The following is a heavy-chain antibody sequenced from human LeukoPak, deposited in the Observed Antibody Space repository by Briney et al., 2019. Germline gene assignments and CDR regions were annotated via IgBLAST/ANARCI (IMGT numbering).Heavy chain of an antibody. J-gene: IGHJ4*02. CDR1: GASISGSSYY. D-gene: IGHD3-10*01. CDR2: IHSSGNT. Sequence: SETLSLTCTVSGASISGSSYYWSWIRQPPGQGLEWIGTIHSSGNTYYNPSLKSRVTISVDTSKNQFSLKLSSVTAADTAVYYCARGYYYVSGSYSFFDYWGQGTLVTVSS. CDR3: ARGYYYVSGSYSFFDY. V-gene: IGHV4-39*01.